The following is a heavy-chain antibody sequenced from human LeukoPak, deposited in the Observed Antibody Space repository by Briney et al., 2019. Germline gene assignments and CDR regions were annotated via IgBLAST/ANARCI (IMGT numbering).Heavy chain of an antibody. CDR1: GFTFSEHF. CDR2: ISGSGNTI. CDR3: ARAYNYDLTDTFDI. J-gene: IGHJ3*02. D-gene: IGHD3-22*01. Sequence: GGSLRLSCAASGFTFSEHFMSWIRQAPGKGPEWVSYISGSGNTIYYAASVEGRFTISRDNAKSSLYLQMNGLRAEDTAMYYCARAYNYDLTDTFDIWGQGTMVTVSS. V-gene: IGHV3-11*01.